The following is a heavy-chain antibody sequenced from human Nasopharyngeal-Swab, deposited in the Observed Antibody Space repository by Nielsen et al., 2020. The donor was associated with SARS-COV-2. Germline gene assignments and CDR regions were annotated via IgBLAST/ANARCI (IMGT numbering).Heavy chain of an antibody. J-gene: IGHJ4*02. CDR2: IKQDGSEK. CDR3: ARAIAAAGSY. D-gene: IGHD6-13*01. V-gene: IGHV3-7*03. Sequence: WIRQPPGKGLEWVANIKQDGSEKYYVDSVKGRFTISRDNAKNSLYLQMNSLRAEDTAVYYCARAIAAAGSYWGRGTLVTASS.